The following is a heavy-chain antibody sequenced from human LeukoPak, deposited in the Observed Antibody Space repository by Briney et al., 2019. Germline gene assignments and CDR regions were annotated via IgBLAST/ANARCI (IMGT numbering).Heavy chain of an antibody. CDR2: ISSGGSI. CDR1: GFTVSSNY. D-gene: IGHD2-2*01. J-gene: IGHJ6*03. CDR3: ASHCSSTSCRLYYYYMDV. Sequence: GGSLRLSRAASGFTVSSNYMSWVRQAPGKGLEWVSVISSGGSIYYADSVKGRFTTSRDNSKNTLYLQMNSLRAEDTAVYYCASHCSSTSCRLYYYYMDVWGRGTTVTVSS. V-gene: IGHV3-53*01.